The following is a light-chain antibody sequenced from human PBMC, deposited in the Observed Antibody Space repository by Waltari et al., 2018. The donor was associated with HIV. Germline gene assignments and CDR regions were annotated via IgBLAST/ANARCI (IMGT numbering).Light chain of an antibody. CDR3: QQSFSTPGVT. CDR1: QSISRY. J-gene: IGKJ5*01. Sequence: DIQMTQSPSSLSASVGDRVTITYRASQSISRYLNWYQQNPGKAPKLLIYAASRLQSGVPSRFSGSGYGTDFTVTISSLQPEDFATYYCQQSFSTPGVTFGQGTRLEI. CDR2: AAS. V-gene: IGKV1-39*01.